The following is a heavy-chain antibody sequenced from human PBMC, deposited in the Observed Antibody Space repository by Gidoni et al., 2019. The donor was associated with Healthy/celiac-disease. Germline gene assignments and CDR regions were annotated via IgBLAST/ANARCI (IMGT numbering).Heavy chain of an antibody. CDR3: ARGKYDILTVRRYGAFDI. CDR1: GGSFSGYY. V-gene: IGHV4-34*01. D-gene: IGHD3-9*01. CDR2: INHSGST. J-gene: IGHJ3*02. Sequence: QVQLQQWGAGLLKPSETLSLTCAVYGGSFSGYYWSWIRQPPGKGLEWIGEINHSGSTNYNPSLKSRVTISVDTSKNQFSLKLSSVTAADTAVYYCARGKYDILTVRRYGAFDIWGQGTMVTVSS.